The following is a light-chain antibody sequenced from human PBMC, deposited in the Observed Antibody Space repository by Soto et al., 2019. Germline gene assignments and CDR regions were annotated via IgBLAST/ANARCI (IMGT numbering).Light chain of an antibody. Sequence: EIVLTQSPGTLSLSPGERATLSCRASQSVSSTYLAWYQQKPGQAPRLIIYGAYSRATDIPDRFSGSGSGTDFTLTISRLKPEDFAVYYCQQYGSPPLYTFDQGTKLEIK. V-gene: IGKV3-20*01. J-gene: IGKJ2*01. CDR1: QSVSSTY. CDR3: QQYGSPPLYT. CDR2: GAY.